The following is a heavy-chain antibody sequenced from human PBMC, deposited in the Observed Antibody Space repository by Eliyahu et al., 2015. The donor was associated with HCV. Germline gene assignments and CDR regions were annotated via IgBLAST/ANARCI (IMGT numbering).Heavy chain of an antibody. V-gene: IGHV3-30*18. CDR1: GFXFSXXG. J-gene: IGHJ4*02. CDR3: AKDFSAYSGSYYFDY. CDR2: ISYDGSNK. Sequence: QVQLVESGGGVVQPGRSLXLXCAASGFXFSXXGMHWVRQAPGKGLEWVAVISYDGSNKXYADSVKGRFTISRDNSKNTLYLQMNSLRAEDTAVYYCAKDFSAYSGSYYFDYWGQGTLVTVSS. D-gene: IGHD1-26*01.